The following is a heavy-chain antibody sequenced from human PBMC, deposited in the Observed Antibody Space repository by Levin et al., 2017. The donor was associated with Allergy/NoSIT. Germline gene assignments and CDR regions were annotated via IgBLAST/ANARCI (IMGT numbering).Heavy chain of an antibody. Sequence: SCAASGFTFSSYSMNWVRQAPGKGLEWVSYISSSSSTIYYADSVKGRFTISRDNAKNSLYLQMNSLRAEDTAVYYCARESSLPGFDYWGQGTLVTVSS. J-gene: IGHJ4*02. CDR3: ARESSLPGFDY. V-gene: IGHV3-48*01. CDR1: GFTFSSYS. CDR2: ISSSSSTI. D-gene: IGHD6-13*01.